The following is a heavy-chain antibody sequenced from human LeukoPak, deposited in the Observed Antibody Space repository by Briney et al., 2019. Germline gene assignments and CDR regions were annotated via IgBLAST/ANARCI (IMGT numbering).Heavy chain of an antibody. V-gene: IGHV3-74*01. J-gene: IGHJ1*01. CDR2: INTDGSIT. CDR1: GFTFSSYW. CDR3: ARGESLKYFQH. Sequence: GGSLRLSCAASGFTFSSYWMHWVRQAPGKGLVWVSRINTDGSITNYVDSVKGRFTISRDNAKNTLYLYMTSLRAEDTAVYYCARGESLKYFQHWGQGTLVTVSS.